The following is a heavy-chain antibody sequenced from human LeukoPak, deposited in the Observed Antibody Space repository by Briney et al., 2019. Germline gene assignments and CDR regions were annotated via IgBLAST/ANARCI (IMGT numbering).Heavy chain of an antibody. Sequence: PGGSLRLSCAASGFTFSSYGMHWVRQAPGKGLEWVSSISSSSSYIYYADSVKGRFTISRDNAKNSLYLQMNSLRAEDTAVYYCARETYYYDSSGYSGHAFDIWGQGTMVTVSS. J-gene: IGHJ3*02. D-gene: IGHD3-22*01. V-gene: IGHV3-21*01. CDR2: ISSSSSYI. CDR1: GFTFSSYG. CDR3: ARETYYYDSSGYSGHAFDI.